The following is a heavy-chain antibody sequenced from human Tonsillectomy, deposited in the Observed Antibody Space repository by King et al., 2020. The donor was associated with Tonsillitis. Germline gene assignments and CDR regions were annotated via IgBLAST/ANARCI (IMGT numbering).Heavy chain of an antibody. CDR3: AKGIFGVVKPFDY. Sequence: VQLVESGGGLVQPGRSLRLSCAASGFTFEDYAMHWVRQAPGKGPEWVSGISWNSGTVGYADSVKGRFTISRDNANNSLYLQMNSLRAEDTAFYYCAKGIFGVVKPFDYWGQGTLVTVSS. CDR1: GFTFEDYA. CDR2: ISWNSGTV. J-gene: IGHJ4*02. V-gene: IGHV3-9*01. D-gene: IGHD3-3*02.